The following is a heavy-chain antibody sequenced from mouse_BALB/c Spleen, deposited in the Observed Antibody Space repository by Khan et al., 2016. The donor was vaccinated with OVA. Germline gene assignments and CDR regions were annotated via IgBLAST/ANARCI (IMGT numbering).Heavy chain of an antibody. V-gene: IGHV2-6*02. Sequence: QVQLKESGPGLVAPSQSLSITCTVSGFSLTSYGVHWVHQPPGKGLEWLIVIWSDGASTYNSALKSRLSISKDNSKSQVFLKMNSLQTDDTAMYXCVRGNFYAMDYWGQGTSVTVSS. CDR2: IWSDGAS. CDR3: VRGNFYAMDY. D-gene: IGHD2-1*01. CDR1: GFSLTSYG. J-gene: IGHJ4*01.